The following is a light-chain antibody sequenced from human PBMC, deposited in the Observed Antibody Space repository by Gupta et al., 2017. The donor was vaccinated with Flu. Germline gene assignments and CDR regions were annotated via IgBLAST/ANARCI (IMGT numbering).Light chain of an antibody. CDR3: QQEDNYSWT. CDR1: QSVRTW. CDR2: KAS. J-gene: IGKJ1*01. Sequence: PFTLSASVGERVSITCRASQSVRTWLAWYQQKPGKVPKLLISKASSVESGVPSRFTGSGSGTEFTLTISGRQPDDFATYYCQQEDNYSWTFGQGTKVEIK. V-gene: IGKV1-5*03.